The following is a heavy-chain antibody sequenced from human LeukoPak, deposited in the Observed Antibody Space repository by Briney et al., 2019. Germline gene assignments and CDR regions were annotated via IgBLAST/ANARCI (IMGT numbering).Heavy chain of an antibody. J-gene: IGHJ4*03. V-gene: IGHV4-39*07. CDR1: GFTVSSNY. D-gene: IGHD2-2*01. CDR3: GRDPAAVPPGF. CDR2: IYNTGAT. Sequence: GSLRRSCAASGFTVSSNYMSWVRQAPGKGQEWTGSIYNTGATFYNPSLKSRLTISLDTSNNQFSLKLTSVTAADTAVYYCGRDPAAVPPGFWSPGTLVTVSS.